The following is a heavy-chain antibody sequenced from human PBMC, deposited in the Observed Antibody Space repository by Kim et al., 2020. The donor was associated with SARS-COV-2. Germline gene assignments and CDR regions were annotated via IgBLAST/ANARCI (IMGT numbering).Heavy chain of an antibody. Sequence: GGSLRLSCAASGFTFSNYAVSWVRQAPGKGLEWVSAISGGGGSTYYADSVKGRFTISRDNSKNTLYLQMNSLRAEDTAVYYCAKGSWNWNYQSGGWFYFDYWGQGTLVTVSS. V-gene: IGHV3-23*01. CDR1: GFTFSNYA. CDR2: ISGGGGST. D-gene: IGHD1-7*01. CDR3: AKGSWNWNYQSGGWFYFDY. J-gene: IGHJ4*02.